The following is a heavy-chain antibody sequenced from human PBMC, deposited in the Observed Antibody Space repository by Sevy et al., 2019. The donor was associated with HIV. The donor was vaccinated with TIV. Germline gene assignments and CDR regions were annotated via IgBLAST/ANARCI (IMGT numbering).Heavy chain of an antibody. CDR3: AKFPPERAFDI. CDR1: GFAFSNYA. Sequence: GGSLRLSCAASGFAFSNYAMHWVRQAPGKGLEWVAVIGYDTINKDYADSVKGRFTISRDNSKNKLYLQMNSLRAEDTAVYYCAKFPPERAFDIWGQGTMVTVSS. J-gene: IGHJ3*02. CDR2: IGYDTINK. V-gene: IGHV3-30*18.